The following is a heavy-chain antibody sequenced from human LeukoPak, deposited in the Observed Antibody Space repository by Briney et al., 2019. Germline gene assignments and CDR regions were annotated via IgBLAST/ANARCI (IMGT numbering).Heavy chain of an antibody. Sequence: SVKVSCKASGGTFSSYAISWVRQAPGQGLEWMGGIIPIFGTTNYAQKFQDRVTITADKSTSTAYMELSSLRSEDTAVYYCERGHSPIVVVQAAMRVTDENHFDYWGQGTLVTVSS. CDR2: IIPIFGTT. V-gene: IGHV1-69*06. CDR1: GGTFSSYA. CDR3: ERGHSPIVVVQAAMRVTDENHFDY. D-gene: IGHD2-2*01. J-gene: IGHJ4*02.